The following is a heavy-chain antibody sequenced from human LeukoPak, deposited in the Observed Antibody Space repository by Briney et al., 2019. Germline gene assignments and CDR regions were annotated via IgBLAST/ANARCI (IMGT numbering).Heavy chain of an antibody. D-gene: IGHD2-8*01. V-gene: IGHV3-48*04. CDR2: ISRRSTTI. Sequence: PGGSLRLSCAASGFTFSNYDMNWVRQAPGKGLEWVSYISRRSTTIYYADSVKGRFTISRDNAKNSLYLQMNSLRAEDTAVYYCARGSYATDYWGQGTLVTVSS. CDR1: GFTFSNYD. J-gene: IGHJ4*02. CDR3: ARGSYATDY.